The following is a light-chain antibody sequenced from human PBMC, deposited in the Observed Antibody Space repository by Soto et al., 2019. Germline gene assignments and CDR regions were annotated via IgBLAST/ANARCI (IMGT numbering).Light chain of an antibody. CDR3: QLYNTYSGT. CDR2: KAS. J-gene: IGKJ1*01. V-gene: IGKV1-5*03. CDR1: QSISSW. Sequence: DIQMTQSPSTLSASVGDRVTITCRASQSISSWLAWYQQKPGKAPKLLIHKASILRSGVPSRFSGSGSGTEFTLTISSLQPDDFATYFCQLYNTYSGTFGQGTKVEIK.